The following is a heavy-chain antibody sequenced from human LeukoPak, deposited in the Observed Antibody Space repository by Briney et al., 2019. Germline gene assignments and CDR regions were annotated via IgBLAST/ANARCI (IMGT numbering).Heavy chain of an antibody. CDR2: IKEDGSEK. CDR3: ARDLMGIAYRGAFYY. V-gene: IGHV3-7*03. J-gene: IGHJ4*02. Sequence: GGSLRLSCAASGFTFSRSWMSWVRQAPGKGLEWVANIKEDGSEKYYLDSVKGRFTISRDNAKNSLYLQMNSLRAEDTAVYYCARDLMGIAYRGAFYYWGQGTLVTVSS. CDR1: GFTFSRSW. D-gene: IGHD6-13*01.